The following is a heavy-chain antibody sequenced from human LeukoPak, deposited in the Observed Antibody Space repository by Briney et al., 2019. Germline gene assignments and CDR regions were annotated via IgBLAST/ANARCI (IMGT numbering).Heavy chain of an antibody. D-gene: IGHD3-22*01. Sequence: SETLSLTCAVYGGSFSGYYWSWIRQPPGKGLEWIGQINHSGSTNYNPSLKSRVTISVDTSKNQFSLKLSSVTAADTAVYFCARGPYSYDSSGAFDIWGQGTMVTVSS. V-gene: IGHV4-34*01. J-gene: IGHJ3*02. CDR1: GGSFSGYY. CDR3: ARGPYSYDSSGAFDI. CDR2: INHSGST.